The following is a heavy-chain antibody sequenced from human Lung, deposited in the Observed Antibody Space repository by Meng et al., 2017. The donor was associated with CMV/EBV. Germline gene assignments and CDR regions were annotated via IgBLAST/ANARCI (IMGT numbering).Heavy chain of an antibody. CDR3: ARDRNQLLWGGVFDY. CDR1: GFIFNSYA. Sequence: SCAASGFIFNSYAMHWVRQAPGKGLECVAIISYDGSNKYYVDSVKGRFIISRDKSKNTLYLQMNSLRAEDTAVYYCARDRNQLLWGGVFDYWGQGXLVTVSS. J-gene: IGHJ4*02. D-gene: IGHD2-2*01. CDR2: ISYDGSNK. V-gene: IGHV3-30*04.